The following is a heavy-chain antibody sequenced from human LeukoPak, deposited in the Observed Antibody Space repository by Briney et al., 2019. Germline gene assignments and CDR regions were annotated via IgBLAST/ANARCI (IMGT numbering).Heavy chain of an antibody. CDR2: INSDGSST. D-gene: IGHD6-6*01. Sequence: GGSLRLSCAASAFTFSNDWMQWVRQAPGKGLVWVSRINSDGSSTTYADSVKGRFTISRDNAKNTLYLQMSSLRAEDTGVYHCARALGSIVDFWGQGTLVTVSS. CDR3: ARALGSIVDF. V-gene: IGHV3-74*01. CDR1: AFTFSNDW. J-gene: IGHJ4*02.